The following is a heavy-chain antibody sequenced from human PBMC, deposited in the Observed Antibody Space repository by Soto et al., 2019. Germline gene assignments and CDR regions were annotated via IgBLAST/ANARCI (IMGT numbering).Heavy chain of an antibody. V-gene: IGHV4-34*01. CDR1: GGSFSGYY. J-gene: IGHJ4*02. CDR3: ARDFSQGDYVDY. Sequence: KASETLSLTCAVYGGSFSGYYWSWIRQPPGKGLEWIGEINHSGSTNYNPSLKSRVTISVDTSKNQFSLKLSSVTAADTAVYYCARDFSQGDYVDYWGQGTLVTVSS. CDR2: INHSGST.